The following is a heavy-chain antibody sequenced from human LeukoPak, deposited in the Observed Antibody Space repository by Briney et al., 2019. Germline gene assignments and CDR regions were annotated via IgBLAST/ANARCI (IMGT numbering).Heavy chain of an antibody. J-gene: IGHJ3*02. CDR3: ARDSPTPLDAFDI. CDR2: ISDIGSI. CDR1: GGSISSYY. Sequence: SETLSLTCTVSGGSISSYYWSWIRQPPGKGLEWIAYISDIGSINYNPSLKSRVTISLDTSKNQFSLKLSSVTAADTAVYYCARDSPTPLDAFDIWGQGTMVTVSS. V-gene: IGHV4-59*12.